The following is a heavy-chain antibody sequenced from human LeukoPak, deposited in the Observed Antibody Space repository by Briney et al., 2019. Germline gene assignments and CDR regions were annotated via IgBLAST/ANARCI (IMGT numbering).Heavy chain of an antibody. D-gene: IGHD3-3*01. CDR2: IYSGGST. CDR3: ARDSQGYYDFWSGQDAFDI. Sequence: LPGGSLRLSCAASGFTVSSNYMSWVRQAPGKGLEWVSVIYSGGSTYYADSLKGRFTISRDNSKNTLYLQMNSLRAEDTAVYYCARDSQGYYDFWSGQDAFDIWGQGTMVTVSS. V-gene: IGHV3-66*02. J-gene: IGHJ3*02. CDR1: GFTVSSNY.